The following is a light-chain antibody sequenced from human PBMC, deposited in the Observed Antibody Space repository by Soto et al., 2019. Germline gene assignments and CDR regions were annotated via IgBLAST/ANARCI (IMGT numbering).Light chain of an antibody. CDR3: EAWDDSLYGAV. CDR1: SSNIGANP. Sequence: QSVLTQPPSASGTPGQRVTISCSGSSSNIGANPINWYQHLPGTAPKLLIYNNDQRPSGVPDRFSAYKSGTSASLAISGLQSEDEADYYCEAWDDSLYGAVLGGGTKLTVL. CDR2: NND. J-gene: IGLJ2*01. V-gene: IGLV1-44*01.